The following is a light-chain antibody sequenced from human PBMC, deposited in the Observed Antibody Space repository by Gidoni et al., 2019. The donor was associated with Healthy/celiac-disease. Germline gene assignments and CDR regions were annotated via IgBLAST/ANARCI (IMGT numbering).Light chain of an antibody. CDR3: SSYTSSSTQV. J-gene: IGLJ3*02. Sequence: QSALTQPASVSGSPGQTLTISCTGTSSDVGGYNYVSWYQQHPGKAPKLMIYDVINRPSGVSNRFSGSKSGNTASLTISGLQAEDEADYYCSSYTSSSTQVFGGGTKLTVL. V-gene: IGLV2-14*03. CDR1: SSDVGGYNY. CDR2: DVI.